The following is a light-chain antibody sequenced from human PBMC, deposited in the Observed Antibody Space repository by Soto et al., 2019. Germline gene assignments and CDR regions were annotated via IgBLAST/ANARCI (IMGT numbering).Light chain of an antibody. CDR2: SAS. Sequence: EIVLSQSPGTVSLSPGERATLSYRASRSLSSSYLAWYQQKPGQAPMLLIYSASRRATGFPARFSGSGSGTDFTLTISSLQSEDFAVYYCQQYDNWPWTFGQGTKVDIK. CDR3: QQYDNWPWT. V-gene: IGKV3-20*01. J-gene: IGKJ1*01. CDR1: RSLSSSY.